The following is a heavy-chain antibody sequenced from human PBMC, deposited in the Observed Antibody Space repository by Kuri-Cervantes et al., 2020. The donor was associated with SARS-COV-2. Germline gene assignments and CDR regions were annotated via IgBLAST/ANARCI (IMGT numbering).Heavy chain of an antibody. CDR3: AREDTIWDAFDI. D-gene: IGHD3-10*01. CDR2: RRYDGSNK. Sequence: GRPLKNLCAPSGFTFSSYGMHWVRQAPGKGLEWVAFRRYDGSNKYYADSVKGRFTISRDNSKNTLYLQMNSLRAEDTAVYYCAREDTIWDAFDIWGQGTMVTVSS. CDR1: GFTFSSYG. V-gene: IGHV3-30*02. J-gene: IGHJ3*02.